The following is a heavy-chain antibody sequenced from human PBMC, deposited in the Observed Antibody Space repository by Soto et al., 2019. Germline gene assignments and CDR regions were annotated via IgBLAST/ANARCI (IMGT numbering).Heavy chain of an antibody. V-gene: IGHV3-13*04. J-gene: IGHJ6*02. CDR3: ARSPPGGYHYYYGMDV. CDR1: GFTFSSYG. CDR2: IGTAGDT. D-gene: IGHD3-22*01. Sequence: PGGSLRLSCAASGFTFSSYGMHWVRQAPGKGLEWVSAIGTAGDTYYPGSVKGRFTISRENAKNSLYLQMNSLRAGDTAVYYCARSPPGGYHYYYGMDVWGQGTTVTVSS.